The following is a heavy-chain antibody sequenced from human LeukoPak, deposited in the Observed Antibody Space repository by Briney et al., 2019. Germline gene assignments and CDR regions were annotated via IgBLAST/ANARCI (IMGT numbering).Heavy chain of an antibody. CDR2: ISGSGGST. CDR1: GFTFDDYA. D-gene: IGHD5-18*01. Sequence: GGSLRLSCAASGFTFDDYAMHWVRQAPGKGLEWVSGISGSGGSTYYADSVKGRFTISRDNSKNTLYLQMNSLRAEDTAVYYCAKAERGYSYGYYFDYWGQGTLVTVSS. J-gene: IGHJ4*02. V-gene: IGHV3-23*01. CDR3: AKAERGYSYGYYFDY.